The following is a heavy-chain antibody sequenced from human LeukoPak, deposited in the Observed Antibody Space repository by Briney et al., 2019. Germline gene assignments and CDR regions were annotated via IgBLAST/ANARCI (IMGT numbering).Heavy chain of an antibody. CDR1: EFSVGSNY. Sequence: GGSLRLSCAASEFSVGSNYMTWVRQAPGKGLDWVAFIRYDGSNKYYADSVKGRFTISRDNSKNTLYLQMNSLRAEDTAVYYCAKDRVGATGTSFDYWGQGTLVTVSS. D-gene: IGHD1-26*01. CDR2: IRYDGSNK. CDR3: AKDRVGATGTSFDY. J-gene: IGHJ4*02. V-gene: IGHV3-30*02.